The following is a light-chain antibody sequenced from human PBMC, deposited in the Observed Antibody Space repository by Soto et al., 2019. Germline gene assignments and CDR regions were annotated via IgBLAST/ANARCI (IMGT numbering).Light chain of an antibody. V-gene: IGKV3-15*01. Sequence: EIVMTQSPATLSVSPGETATLSCRASQSVSSNLAWYQQKPGQAPRLLIYGASTRATGIPARFSGSGSGTDFTLTISRLEPEDFAVYYCQQYGSSLITFGQWKRLEIK. CDR1: QSVSSN. J-gene: IGKJ5*01. CDR2: GAS. CDR3: QQYGSSLIT.